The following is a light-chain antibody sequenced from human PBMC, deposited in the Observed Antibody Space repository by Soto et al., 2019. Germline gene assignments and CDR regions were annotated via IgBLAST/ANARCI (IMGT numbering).Light chain of an antibody. J-gene: IGKJ4*01. CDR1: QSVSSY. V-gene: IGKV3-11*01. CDR2: DAS. Sequence: EIVLTQSPATLSLSPGERATLSCGASQSVSSYLAWYQQKPGQAPRLLIYDASNRATGIPARFSGSGSGTDFTLTISSPEPEDFAVYYCQQRSNWPLTFGGGTKVEIK. CDR3: QQRSNWPLT.